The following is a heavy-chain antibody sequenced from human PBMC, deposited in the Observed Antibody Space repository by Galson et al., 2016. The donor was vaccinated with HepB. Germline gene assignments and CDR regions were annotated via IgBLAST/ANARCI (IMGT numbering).Heavy chain of an antibody. J-gene: IGHJ5*02. CDR2: IKSKTDGGTT. Sequence: SLRLSCAASGFSFSHAWMHWVRQAPGKGPEWVGRIKSKTDGGTTDYAAPVKGRFAISRDNSKDTLYLQMNRLKTEDTGVYYCTVAASYDFWSGYYMLDPWGQGTLVTVSS. CDR1: GFSFSHAW. CDR3: TVAASYDFWSGYYMLDP. V-gene: IGHV3-15*07. D-gene: IGHD3-3*01.